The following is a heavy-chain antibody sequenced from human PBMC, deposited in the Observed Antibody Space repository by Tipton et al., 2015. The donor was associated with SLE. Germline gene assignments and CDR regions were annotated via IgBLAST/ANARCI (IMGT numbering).Heavy chain of an antibody. D-gene: IGHD5-12*01. CDR3: ARDTRGLATILGAFDI. J-gene: IGHJ3*02. V-gene: IGHV4-59*01. CDR1: GGSISSYY. Sequence: LRLSCTVSGGSISSYYWSWIRQPPGKGLEWIGYIYYSGSTNYNPSLKSRVTISVDTSKNQFSLKLSSVTAADTAVYYCARDTRGLATILGAFDIWGQGTMVTVSS. CDR2: IYYSGST.